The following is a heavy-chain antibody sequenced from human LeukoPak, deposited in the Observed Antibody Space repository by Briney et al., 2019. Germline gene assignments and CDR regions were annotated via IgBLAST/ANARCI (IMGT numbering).Heavy chain of an antibody. J-gene: IGHJ4*02. D-gene: IGHD3-16*01. CDR1: SFIFNNYG. CDR3: ARVRYRLAETYIDY. CDR2: INPNSGDT. Sequence: ASVKVSCKASSFIFNNYGISWVRQAPGQGLEWMGWINPNSGDTNYAQKFQGRVTMTRDTSISTAYMELSRLRSDDTAVYYCARVRYRLAETYIDYWGQGTLVTVSS. V-gene: IGHV1-2*02.